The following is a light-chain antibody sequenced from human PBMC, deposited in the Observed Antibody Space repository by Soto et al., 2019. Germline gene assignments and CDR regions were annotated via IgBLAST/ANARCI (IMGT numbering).Light chain of an antibody. CDR1: QSISIW. J-gene: IGKJ1*01. CDR3: QQYNSYWT. CDR2: DAS. V-gene: IGKV1-5*01. Sequence: DIQMTQSPSSVSASVGDRFTITCRASQSISIWLAWYQQKPWKAPKLLIYDASMLESGVPSRFSGSGSGTEFTLTISSLQPDDFATYYCQQYNSYWTFGQGTKVDIK.